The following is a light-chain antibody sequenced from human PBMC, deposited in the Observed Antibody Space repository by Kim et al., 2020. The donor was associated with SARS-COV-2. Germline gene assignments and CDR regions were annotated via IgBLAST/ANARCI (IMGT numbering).Light chain of an antibody. CDR1: QGISNY. J-gene: IGKJ1*01. Sequence: ASVGDRCTITCRASQGISNYLAWYQQKPGKVPKVLIYGASTLQSGVPSRFSGRGSGTDFTLNISSLQPEDVATYYCQKYNRAPRTFGQGTKVDIK. V-gene: IGKV1-27*01. CDR2: GAS. CDR3: QKYNRAPRT.